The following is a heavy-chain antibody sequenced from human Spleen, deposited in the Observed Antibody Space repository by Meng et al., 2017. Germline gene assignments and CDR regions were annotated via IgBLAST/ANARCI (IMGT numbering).Heavy chain of an antibody. V-gene: IGHV2-5*02. CDR3: AHRLYGDYYFDY. D-gene: IGHD4-17*01. J-gene: IGHJ4*02. CDR2: IYWDDDK. Sequence: QTPFTGSSPHLVKPTRTLTVACTFSGFSLRHGGVGVGWIRQPPGKALECLALIYWDDDKRYSPSLKSRLTITKDTSKNQVVLTMTNMDPVDTATYYCAHRLYGDYYFDYWGQGTLVTVSS. CDR1: GFSLRHGGVG.